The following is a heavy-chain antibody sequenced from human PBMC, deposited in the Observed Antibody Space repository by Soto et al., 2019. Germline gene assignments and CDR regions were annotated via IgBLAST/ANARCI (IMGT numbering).Heavy chain of an antibody. V-gene: IGHV1-3*01. D-gene: IGHD2-2*01. Sequence: EASVKVSCKASGYTFTNYAVHWVRQAPGQRLEWMGWINAGNGNTRFSQNLQGRVTITRDTSARTVYMELSSLRSEDTAVYYCARGHLAVVPVASWFYYMDVWGKGPTVTVSS. CDR3: ARGHLAVVPVASWFYYMDV. CDR1: GYTFTNYA. CDR2: INAGNGNT. J-gene: IGHJ6*03.